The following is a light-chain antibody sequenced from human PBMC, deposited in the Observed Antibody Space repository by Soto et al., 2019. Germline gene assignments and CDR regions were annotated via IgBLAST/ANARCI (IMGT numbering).Light chain of an antibody. CDR3: MQDLRTRQT. Sequence: DIVMTQSPLSLPVTPGEPASISCRSSQSLLHSYGYNYLVWYLQQPGQSPQHLINLGSTRASGVPDRFSGSGSGTNYTLKISRVQAEDVGVSYCMQDLRTRQTFGQGTKLEIK. CDR1: QSLLHSYGYNY. J-gene: IGKJ2*01. CDR2: LGS. V-gene: IGKV2-28*01.